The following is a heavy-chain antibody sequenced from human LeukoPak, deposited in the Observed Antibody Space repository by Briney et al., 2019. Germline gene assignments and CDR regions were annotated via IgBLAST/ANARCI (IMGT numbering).Heavy chain of an antibody. CDR3: ARDGTQSGDYGDYHYYYYYMDV. J-gene: IGHJ6*03. CDR2: ISYDGSNK. Sequence: PGGSLRLSCAASGFTFSSYAMHWVRQAPGKGLEWVAVISYDGSNKYYADSVKGRFTISRDNSKNTLYLQMNSLRAEDTAVYYCARDGTQSGDYGDYHYYYYYMDVWGKGTTVTVSS. V-gene: IGHV3-30*04. D-gene: IGHD4-17*01. CDR1: GFTFSSYA.